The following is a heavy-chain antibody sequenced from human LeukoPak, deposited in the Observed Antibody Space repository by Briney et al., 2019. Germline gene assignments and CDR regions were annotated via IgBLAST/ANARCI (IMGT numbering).Heavy chain of an antibody. CDR2: IHYTGST. CDR1: GGSISSDY. V-gene: IGHV4-59*01. J-gene: IGHJ5*02. D-gene: IGHD2-15*01. CDR3: ARVSGYCNTRSCRGLES. Sequence: SETLSLTCTVSGGSISSDYWSWIRQSPGKGLEWIAYIHYTGSTNYSPSFKSRVTISVDTSKTQFSLKLTSVTAADTAVYYCARVSGYCNTRSCRGLESWGQGTLVIVSP.